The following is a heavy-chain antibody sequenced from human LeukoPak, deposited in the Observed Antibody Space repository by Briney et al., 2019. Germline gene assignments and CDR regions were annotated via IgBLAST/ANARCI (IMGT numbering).Heavy chain of an antibody. V-gene: IGHV3-74*01. D-gene: IGHD3-9*01. CDR3: ARDQYYDILTGYYSAFDI. CDR1: GFTFSSYW. J-gene: IGHJ3*02. Sequence: GGSLRLSCAASGFTFSSYWMHWVRQAPGKGLVWVSRINSDGSSTSYADSVKGRFTISRDNAKNTLYLQMNSLRAEDTAVYYCARDQYYDILTGYYSAFDIWGQGTMVTVSS. CDR2: INSDGSST.